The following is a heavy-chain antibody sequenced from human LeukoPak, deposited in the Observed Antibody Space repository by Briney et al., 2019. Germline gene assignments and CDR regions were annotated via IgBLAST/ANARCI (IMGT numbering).Heavy chain of an antibody. D-gene: IGHD2-2*02. CDR2: ISSSSSNI. J-gene: IGHJ6*02. V-gene: IGHV3-21*01. CDR3: ARACSSTSCYTFFSYYYGMAV. CDR1: GCTFSSYS. Sequence: GGSLRLSCAAGGCTFSSYSRKGGRQAAGKGVEWGSFISSSSSNIYYAASVHGPSPPSRDNATTSLSLPMTRLTAEDTAVYYCARACSSTSCYTFFSYYYGMAVWGQGTTVTVSS.